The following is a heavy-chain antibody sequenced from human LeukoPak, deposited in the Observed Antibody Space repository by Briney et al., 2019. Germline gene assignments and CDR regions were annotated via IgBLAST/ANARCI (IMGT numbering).Heavy chain of an antibody. CDR3: ASRGGGTDAFDI. CDR1: GYTFTGYY. V-gene: IGHV1-2*02. D-gene: IGHD3-10*01. CDR2: INPNSGGT. Sequence: ASVKVSCKASGYTFTGYYMHWVRQAPGQGLESMGWINPNSGGTNYAQRFQGRVTMTRDTSISTAYMELSRLRSDDTAVYYCASRGGGTDAFDIWGQGTMVTVSS. J-gene: IGHJ3*02.